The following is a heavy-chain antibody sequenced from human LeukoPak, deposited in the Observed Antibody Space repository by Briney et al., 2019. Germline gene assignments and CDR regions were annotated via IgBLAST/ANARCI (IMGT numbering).Heavy chain of an antibody. J-gene: IGHJ4*02. CDR3: AKGKGGYNYREGLYFDY. Sequence: RGSLRLSCAASGFTFSSYGMHWVRQAPGKGLEWVAVISYDGSNKYYADSVKGRFTISRDNSKNTLYLQMNSLRAEDTAVYYCAKGKGGYNYREGLYFDYWGQGTLVTVSS. V-gene: IGHV3-30*18. CDR2: ISYDGSNK. CDR1: GFTFSSYG. D-gene: IGHD5-24*01.